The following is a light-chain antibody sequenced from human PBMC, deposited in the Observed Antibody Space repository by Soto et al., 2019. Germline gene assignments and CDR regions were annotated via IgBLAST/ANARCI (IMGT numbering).Light chain of an antibody. CDR2: DAS. CDR3: QQRGT. J-gene: IGKJ5*01. V-gene: IGKV3-11*01. CDR1: PSVSSY. Sequence: EIVLTQSPATLSLSPGARATLSFRASPSVSSYLAWYQQKPGQAPRLLIYDASNRATGIPARFSGSGSGTDFTLTISSLEPEDFAVYYCQQRGTFGQGTRLEIK.